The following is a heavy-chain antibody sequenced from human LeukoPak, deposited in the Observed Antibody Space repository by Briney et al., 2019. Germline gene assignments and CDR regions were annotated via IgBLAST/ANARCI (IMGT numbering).Heavy chain of an antibody. V-gene: IGHV1-69*06. D-gene: IGHD6-13*01. J-gene: IGHJ5*02. CDR1: GGTFSSYA. Sequence: ASVKVSCKASGGTFSSYAISWVRQAPGQGLEWMGGIIPIFGTANYAQKFQGRVTITADKSTSTAYMELSSLRSEDTAVYYCARGVAAADLGNWFDPWGQGTLVTVSS. CDR3: ARGVAAADLGNWFDP. CDR2: IIPIFGTA.